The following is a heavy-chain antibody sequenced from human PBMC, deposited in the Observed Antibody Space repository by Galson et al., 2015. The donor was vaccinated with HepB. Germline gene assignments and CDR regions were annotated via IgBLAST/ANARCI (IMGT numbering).Heavy chain of an antibody. Sequence: SVKVSCKASGYTFTGYYMHWVRQAPGQGLEWMGWINPNSGGTNYAQKFQGWVTMTRDTSISTAYMELSRLRSDDTAVYYCARSVVVAATPGWDYFDYYYGMDVWGQGTTVTVSS. D-gene: IGHD2-15*01. CDR2: INPNSGGT. CDR3: ARSVVVAATPGWDYFDYYYGMDV. J-gene: IGHJ6*02. CDR1: GYTFTGYY. V-gene: IGHV1-2*04.